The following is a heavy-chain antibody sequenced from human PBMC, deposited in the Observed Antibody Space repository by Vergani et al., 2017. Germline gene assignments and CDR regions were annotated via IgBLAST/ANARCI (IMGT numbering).Heavy chain of an antibody. V-gene: IGHV1-69*01. CDR2: IIPIFGTA. J-gene: IGHJ2*01. Sequence: QVQLVQSGAAVKKPGSSVKVSCTASGGTFSSYAISWVRQAPGQGLEWMGGIIPIFGTANYAQKFQGRVTITADESTSTAYMELSSLRSEDTAVYYCASRERIEWYFDLWGRGTLVTVSS. D-gene: IGHD1-1*01. CDR3: ASRERIEWYFDL. CDR1: GGTFSSYA.